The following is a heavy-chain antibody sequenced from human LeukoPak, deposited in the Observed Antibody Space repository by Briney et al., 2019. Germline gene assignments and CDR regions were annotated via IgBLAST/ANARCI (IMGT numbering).Heavy chain of an antibody. CDR1: GFTFSSYG. D-gene: IGHD7-27*01. CDR3: ARAWGQD. V-gene: IGHV3-30*03. CDR2: ISYDGSNK. Sequence: PGGSLRLSCAASGFTFSSYGMHWVRQAPGKGLEWVAVISYDGSNKYYADSVKGRFTISRDNSKNTLYLQMNSLRAEDTAVYYCARAWGQDWGQGTLVTVSS. J-gene: IGHJ4*02.